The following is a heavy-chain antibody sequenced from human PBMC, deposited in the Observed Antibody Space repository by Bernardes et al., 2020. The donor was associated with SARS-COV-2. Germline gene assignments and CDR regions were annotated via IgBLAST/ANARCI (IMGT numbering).Heavy chain of an antibody. D-gene: IGHD1-7*01. CDR3: PKARGGTTFLNDY. Sequence: GGSLRLSCAASGFTFSNYAMSWVRQAPGKGLEWVSTISSSASSTYYVDSVRGRFTISSDNSKNTLYLQMNSLRAEDTAVYYCPKARGGTTFLNDYWGQGTLVTVSS. CDR2: ISSSASST. J-gene: IGHJ4*02. V-gene: IGHV3-23*01. CDR1: GFTFSNYA.